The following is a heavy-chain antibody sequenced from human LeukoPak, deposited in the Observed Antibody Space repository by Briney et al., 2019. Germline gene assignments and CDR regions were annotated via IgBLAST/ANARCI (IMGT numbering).Heavy chain of an antibody. D-gene: IGHD6-13*01. CDR3: AREVSRYSDAFDI. J-gene: IGHJ3*02. Sequence: ASVKVSCKASGYTFTGYYMHWVRQAPGQGLEWMGWVNPNSGGTNYAQKFQGRVTMTRDTSISTAYMELSRLRSDDTAVYYCAREVSRYSDAFDIWGQGTMVTVSS. CDR2: VNPNSGGT. V-gene: IGHV1-2*02. CDR1: GYTFTGYY.